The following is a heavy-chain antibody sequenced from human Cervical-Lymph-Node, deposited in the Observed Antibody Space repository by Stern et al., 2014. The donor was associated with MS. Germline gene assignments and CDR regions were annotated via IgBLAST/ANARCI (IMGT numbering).Heavy chain of an antibody. J-gene: IGHJ6*02. Sequence: VQLVESGAEVKKPGSSVKVSCKASGGTFNSYVSSWVRQAPGQGLEWMGGFVTLVSTTHYAQKLQGRVTITADESRSTTYMELTSLRSDDTAVYYCARGGIGSSRLYYHFYGMDVWGQGTTVTVSS. CDR1: GGTFNSYV. V-gene: IGHV1-69*01. CDR2: FVTLVSTT. D-gene: IGHD6-6*01. CDR3: ARGGIGSSRLYYHFYGMDV.